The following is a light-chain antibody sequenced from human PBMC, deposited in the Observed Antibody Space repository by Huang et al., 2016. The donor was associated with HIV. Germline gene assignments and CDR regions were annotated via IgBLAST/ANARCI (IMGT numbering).Light chain of an antibody. CDR2: GAS. V-gene: IGKV3-15*01. CDR3: QQYNNWPPIT. CDR1: QSVSSN. J-gene: IGKJ5*01. Sequence: EIVMTQSPVTLSVSPGERATLSCRASQSVSSNLAWYQQKPGQAPRLRIYGASTRASGVPARFSGSVSGTEFTLTISSLQSEDFALYYCQQYNNWPPITFGQGTRLEIK.